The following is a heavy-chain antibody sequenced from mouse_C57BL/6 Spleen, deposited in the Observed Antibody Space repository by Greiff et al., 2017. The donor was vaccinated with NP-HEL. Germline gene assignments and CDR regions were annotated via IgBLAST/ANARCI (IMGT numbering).Heavy chain of an antibody. CDR3: ARDGYYVYYAMDY. CDR1: GYTFTSYW. J-gene: IGHJ4*01. V-gene: IGHV1-64*01. Sequence: VQLQQPGADLVKPGASVKLSCKASGYTFTSYWMHWVKQRPGQGLEWIGMIHPNSGSTNYNEKFKSKATLTVDKSSSTAYMQLSSLTSEDSAVYDCARDGYYVYYAMDYWGQGTSVTVSS. CDR2: IHPNSGST. D-gene: IGHD2-3*01.